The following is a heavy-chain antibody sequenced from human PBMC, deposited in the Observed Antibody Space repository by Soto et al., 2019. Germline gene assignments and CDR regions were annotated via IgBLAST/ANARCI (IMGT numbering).Heavy chain of an antibody. CDR3: ARQHCNSGVCYTPYYYGMNV. V-gene: IGHV4-39*01. Sequence: QLQLQESGPGLVKPSETLSLTCTVSGGSISSSSYYWGWIRQPPGKGLEWIGSIYFSGNTYYNPSLKSRVTISVDTSKNPFSRKLSSVTAADTAVYYCARQHCNSGVCYTPYYYGMNVWGQGTTVTVSS. D-gene: IGHD2-8*01. CDR1: GGSISSSSYY. J-gene: IGHJ6*02. CDR2: IYFSGNT.